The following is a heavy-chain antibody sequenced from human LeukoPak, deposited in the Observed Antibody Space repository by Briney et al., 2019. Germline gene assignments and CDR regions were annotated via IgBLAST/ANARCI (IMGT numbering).Heavy chain of an antibody. J-gene: IGHJ4*02. CDR3: GFGLHRTEPFDY. D-gene: IGHD3-16*01. V-gene: IGHV1-69*13. CDR2: IIPIFGTA. CDR1: GGTFSSYA. Sequence: ASVKVSCKASGGTFSSYAISWVRQAPGQGLEWMGGIIPIFGTANYAQKFQGRVTITADESTSTAYMELSSLRSEDTAVYYCGFGLHRTEPFDYWGQGTLVTVSS.